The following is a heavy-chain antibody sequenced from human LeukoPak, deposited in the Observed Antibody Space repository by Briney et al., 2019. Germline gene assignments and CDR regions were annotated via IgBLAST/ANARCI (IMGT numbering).Heavy chain of an antibody. CDR2: IYYSGST. CDR1: GGSISSSGYY. J-gene: IGHJ5*02. Sequence: SETLSLTCTVSGGSISSSGYYWGWIRQPPGKGLEWIASIYYSGSTYYNRSLKSRVTISVDTSKNQLSLKLSSLTAADTAVYYCARHEYSGSYYGLSWFDPWGQGTLVTVSS. D-gene: IGHD1-26*01. CDR3: ARHEYSGSYYGLSWFDP. V-gene: IGHV4-39*01.